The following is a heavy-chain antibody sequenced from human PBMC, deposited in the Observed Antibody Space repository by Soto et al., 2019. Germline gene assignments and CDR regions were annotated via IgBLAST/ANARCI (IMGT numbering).Heavy chain of an antibody. D-gene: IGHD2-2*02. CDR2: ISGSGGST. CDR1: GFTFSSYA. CDR3: AKLDCSSTSCYTDY. J-gene: IGHJ4*02. V-gene: IGHV3-23*01. Sequence: LRLSCAASGFTFSSYAMSWVRQAPGKGLEWVSAISGSGGSTYYADSVKGRFTISRDNSKNTLYLQMNSLRAEDTAVYYCAKLDCSSTSCYTDYWGQGTLVTVSS.